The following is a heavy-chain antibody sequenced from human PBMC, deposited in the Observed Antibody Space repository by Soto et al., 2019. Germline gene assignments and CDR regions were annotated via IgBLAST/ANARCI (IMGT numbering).Heavy chain of an antibody. CDR2: ISAYIEYT. V-gene: IGHV1-18*04. D-gene: IGHD4-17*01. J-gene: IGHJ4*02. CDR3: ARARATVTTERALGY. CDR1: GDTVTRIW. Sequence: KISQKGSGDTVTRIWIPGVRQAPGQGLEWMGTISAYIEYTNIAQNLQGRISLTTDKSTATAYMELKNLTSDDTAVYYCARARATVTTERALGYWGQGTLVTVSS.